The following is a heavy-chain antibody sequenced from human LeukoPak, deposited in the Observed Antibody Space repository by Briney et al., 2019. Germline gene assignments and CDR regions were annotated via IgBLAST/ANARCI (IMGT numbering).Heavy chain of an antibody. Sequence: SETLSLTCAVYGGSFSGYYWSWIRQPPGKGLEWIGEINHSGSTNYNPSLKSRVTMSVDTSKNQFSLKLSSVTAADTAVYYCARLGDSSGLFDYWGQGTLVTVSS. CDR3: ARLGDSSGLFDY. V-gene: IGHV4-34*01. D-gene: IGHD3-22*01. CDR1: GGSFSGYY. CDR2: INHSGST. J-gene: IGHJ4*02.